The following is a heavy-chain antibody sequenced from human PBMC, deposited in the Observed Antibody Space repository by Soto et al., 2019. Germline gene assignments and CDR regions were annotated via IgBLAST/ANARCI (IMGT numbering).Heavy chain of an antibody. CDR3: ARKDIAGNSVDF. D-gene: IGHD6-13*01. CDR2: IYPGDSDT. V-gene: IGHV5-51*01. Sequence: GESLKISCQASGYRVATYWIGWVRQMPGKGLEWMGIIYPGDSDTRYSPSFQGQVTISADKSISTAYLQWSSLKASDSAMFYCARKDIAGNSVDFWGQGTLVTVSS. CDR1: GYRVATYW. J-gene: IGHJ4*02.